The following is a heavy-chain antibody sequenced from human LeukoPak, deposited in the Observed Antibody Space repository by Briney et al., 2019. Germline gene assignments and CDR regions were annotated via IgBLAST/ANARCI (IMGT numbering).Heavy chain of an antibody. J-gene: IGHJ6*02. V-gene: IGHV1-3*01. CDR1: GYTFTSYA. CDR2: INAGNGNT. D-gene: IGHD2-15*01. Sequence: GASVKVSCKASGYTFTSYAVHWVRQAPGQRLEWMGWINAGNGNTKYSQKFQGRVTITRDTSASTAYMELSSLRSEDTAVYYCASTVVVVAASRYYYYYGMDVWGQGTTVTVSS. CDR3: ASTVVVVAASRYYYYYGMDV.